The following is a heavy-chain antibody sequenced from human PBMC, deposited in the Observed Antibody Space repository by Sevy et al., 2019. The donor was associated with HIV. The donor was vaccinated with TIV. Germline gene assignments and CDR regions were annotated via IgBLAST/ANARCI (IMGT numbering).Heavy chain of an antibody. CDR3: ARAITLTTFPYYGMDV. J-gene: IGHJ6*02. CDR2: ISNSGSTI. D-gene: IGHD1-7*01. CDR1: GFTFSDYY. V-gene: IGHV3-11*01. Sequence: GGSLRLSCAASGFTFSDYYMSWIRQAPGKGLEWVSYISNSGSTIYYADSGKGRFTIARDNAKNSLYLQMNSLRAEDTAVYYCARAITLTTFPYYGMDVWGQGTTVTVSS.